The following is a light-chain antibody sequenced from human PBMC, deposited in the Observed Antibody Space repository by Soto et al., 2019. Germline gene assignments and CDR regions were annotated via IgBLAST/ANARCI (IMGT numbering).Light chain of an antibody. CDR1: QSVSSY. V-gene: IGKV1-39*01. Sequence: DIQITHSPSSLSASVEDTPSLACRASQSVSSYLDWYQQKPGQAPKLLIYAASSLQSGIPSRFSGSGSGTDFTLTISSLQPEDFATYSCQQNDNSPHTFGQGTRVDIK. J-gene: IGKJ1*01. CDR3: QQNDNSPHT. CDR2: AAS.